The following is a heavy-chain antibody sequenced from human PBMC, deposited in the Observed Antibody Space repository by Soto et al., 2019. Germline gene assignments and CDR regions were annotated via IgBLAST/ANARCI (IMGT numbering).Heavy chain of an antibody. CDR3: AKDLTRQLAYWLDP. CDR2: INAHSGGT. V-gene: IGHV1-2*02. J-gene: IGHJ5*02. Sequence: GASVKVSCKASGFSFTGYYIHWLRQAPGQGLEWMGWINAHSGGTEYAQKFQGRVTLTRDTSIGTAYLTLTSLTSDDTALYYCAKDLTRQLAYWLDPWGQGTQVTVSS. CDR1: GFSFTGYY. D-gene: IGHD6-6*01.